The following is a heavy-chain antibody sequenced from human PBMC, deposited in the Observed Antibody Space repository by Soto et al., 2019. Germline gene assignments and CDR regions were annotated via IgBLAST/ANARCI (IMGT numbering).Heavy chain of an antibody. CDR2: IYYSGST. Sequence: PSETLSLTCTVSGGSISSGGYYWSWIRQHPGKGLEWIGYIYYSGSTVYNPSLKSRVTISVDTSKNQFSLKLNSVTAADTAVYYCARDLWGYCGTDCYPLDVWGQGTTVTVSS. CDR3: ARDLWGYCGTDCYPLDV. J-gene: IGHJ6*02. CDR1: GGSISSGGYY. V-gene: IGHV4-61*08. D-gene: IGHD2-21*02.